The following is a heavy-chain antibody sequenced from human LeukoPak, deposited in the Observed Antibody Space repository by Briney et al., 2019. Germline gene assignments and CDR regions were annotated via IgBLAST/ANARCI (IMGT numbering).Heavy chain of an antibody. CDR3: PKTNNDFWGACID. V-gene: IGHV3-23*01. CDR1: GFSFSSYG. Sequence: SGGSLRLSCAASGFSFSSYGMNWVRQAPGKGLEWVSGIGGSGVSTNYANSVKGRFTISRDNSRNTLYMHMNSLRADDTAVYYCPKTNNDFWGACIDWAQGTLVTVSS. J-gene: IGHJ4*02. D-gene: IGHD3-3*01. CDR2: IGGSGVST.